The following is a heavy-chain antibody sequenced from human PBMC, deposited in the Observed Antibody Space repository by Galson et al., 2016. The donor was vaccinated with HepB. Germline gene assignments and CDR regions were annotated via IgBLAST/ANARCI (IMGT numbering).Heavy chain of an antibody. J-gene: IGHJ4*02. Sequence: SCKASGYTFTSSDINWVRQATGQGLEWMGWMNPKSGNTGYAQKFQGRVTMTRDTSISTAFMELSSLRSEDTAVYYCARGIPRKQLWLRFGYFDSWGQGTLVTVSS. V-gene: IGHV1-8*01. D-gene: IGHD5-18*01. CDR3: ARGIPRKQLWLRFGYFDS. CDR1: GYTFTSSD. CDR2: MNPKSGNT.